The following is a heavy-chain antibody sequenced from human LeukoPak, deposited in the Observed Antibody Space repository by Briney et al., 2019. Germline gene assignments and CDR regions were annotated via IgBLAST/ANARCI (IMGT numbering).Heavy chain of an antibody. CDR3: ARLSYGFAFDI. CDR2: IYYSGST. V-gene: IGHV4-39*01. D-gene: IGHD5-18*01. CDR1: GGSISSSSYY. Sequence: PSETLSLTCTVSGGSISSSSYYWGWIRQPPGKGLEWIGSIYYSGSTYYNPSLKSRVTISVDTSKNQFSLKLSSVTAADTAVYYCARLSYGFAFDIWGQGTMVTVSS. J-gene: IGHJ3*02.